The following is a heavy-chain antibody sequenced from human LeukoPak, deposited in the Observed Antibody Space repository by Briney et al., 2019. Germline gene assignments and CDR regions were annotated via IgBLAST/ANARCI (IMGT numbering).Heavy chain of an antibody. D-gene: IGHD5-24*01. Sequence: ASVKVSCKASGYTFTSYAMNWVRQAPGQGLEWMGWINTNTGNPTYAQGFTGQFVFSLDTSVSTAYLQISSLKAEDTAVYYCARVERDGYKFWFDPWGQGTLVTVSS. CDR1: GYTFTSYA. CDR3: ARVERDGYKFWFDP. J-gene: IGHJ5*02. CDR2: INTNTGNP. V-gene: IGHV7-4-1*02.